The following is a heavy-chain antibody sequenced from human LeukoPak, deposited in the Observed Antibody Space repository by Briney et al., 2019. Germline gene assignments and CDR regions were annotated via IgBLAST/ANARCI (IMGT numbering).Heavy chain of an antibody. J-gene: IGHJ6*02. CDR3: ARKKAREIVGATSSFGYYGMDV. CDR1: GYTFTSYY. D-gene: IGHD1-26*01. Sequence: ASVKVSCKASGYTFTSYYMHWVRQAPGQGLEWMGIINPSGGSTSYAQKFQGRVTITADESTSTAYMELSSLRPEDTAVYYCARKKAREIVGATSSFGYYGMDVWGQGTTVTVSS. V-gene: IGHV1-46*01. CDR2: INPSGGST.